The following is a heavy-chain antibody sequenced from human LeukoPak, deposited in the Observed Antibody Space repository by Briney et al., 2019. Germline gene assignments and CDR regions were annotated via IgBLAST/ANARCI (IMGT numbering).Heavy chain of an antibody. CDR3: ARSKSGGSCYDP. V-gene: IGHV3-53*01. J-gene: IGHJ5*02. CDR1: GFTVSSNY. D-gene: IGHD2-15*01. Sequence: GGSLRLSCAASGFTVSSNYMSWVRQAPGKGLEWVSVIYSGGSTYYADSVKGRFTIPRDNSKNTLYLQMNSLRAEDTAVYYCARSKSGGSCYDPWGQGTLVTVSS. CDR2: IYSGGST.